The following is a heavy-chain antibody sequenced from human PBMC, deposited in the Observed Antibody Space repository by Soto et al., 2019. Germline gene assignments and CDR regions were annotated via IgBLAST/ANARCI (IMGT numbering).Heavy chain of an antibody. V-gene: IGHV1-2*04. CDR1: GYTFTGYY. J-gene: IGHJ4*02. Sequence: ASVKVSCKASGYTFTGYYIHWVRQAPGQGLDWMGWINPNSGGTKYVQKFQGWVTMTRDTSISTAYMEVSRLRSDDTAVYYCARSSEVTTALGYWGQGTPVTVSS. CDR3: ARSSEVTTALGY. CDR2: INPNSGGT. D-gene: IGHD4-17*01.